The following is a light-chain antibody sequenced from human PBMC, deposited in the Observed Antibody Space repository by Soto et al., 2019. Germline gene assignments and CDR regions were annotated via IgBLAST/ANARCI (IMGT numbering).Light chain of an antibody. CDR3: CSYTASNTHLV. CDR2: EVD. V-gene: IGLV2-14*01. Sequence: QSALIQPASVSGSPGQSITISCTGTSSDVGGSNYVSWYQHNPHRAPKLLIYEVDYRPSGVSPRFSGSKSGNTASLTISGLLAEDEEAYYYCSYTASNTHLVFGCGTKLTVL. J-gene: IGLJ2*01. CDR1: SSDVGGSNY.